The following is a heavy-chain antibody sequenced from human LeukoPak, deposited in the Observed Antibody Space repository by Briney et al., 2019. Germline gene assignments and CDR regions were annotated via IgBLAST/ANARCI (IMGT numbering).Heavy chain of an antibody. V-gene: IGHV4-61*02. Sequence: SQTLSLTCTVSGGSISSGSYYWSWIRQPAGKGLEWIGRIYTSGSTNYNPSLKSRVTISVDTSKNQFSLKLSSVTAADTAVYYCARLGGYEDHWGQGTLVTVSS. D-gene: IGHD5-12*01. CDR1: GGSISSGSYY. CDR2: IYTSGST. J-gene: IGHJ4*02. CDR3: ARLGGYEDH.